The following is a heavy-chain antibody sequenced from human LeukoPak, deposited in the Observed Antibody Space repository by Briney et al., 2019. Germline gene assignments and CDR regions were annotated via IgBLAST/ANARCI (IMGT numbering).Heavy chain of an antibody. V-gene: IGHV3-66*01. J-gene: IGHJ4*02. CDR2: IYSDGST. CDR1: GFTVSSNY. D-gene: IGHD6-25*01. Sequence: QPGGSLRLSCAASGFTVSSNYMSWVRQAPGKGLEWVSVIYSDGSTYYVDSVKGRFTISRDNSKNTLYLQMNSLRAEDTAVYYRATASYSGWTASHDYWGQGTLVTVSS. CDR3: ATASYSGWTASHDY.